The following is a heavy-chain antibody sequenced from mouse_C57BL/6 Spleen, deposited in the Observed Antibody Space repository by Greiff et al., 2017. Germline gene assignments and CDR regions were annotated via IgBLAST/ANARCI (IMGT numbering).Heavy chain of an antibody. J-gene: IGHJ2*01. D-gene: IGHD1-1*01. Sequence: VQLQQSGAELVKPGASVKISCKASGYAFSSYWMNWVKQRPGKGLEWIGQIYPGDGDTNYNGKFKGKATLTADKSSSTAYMQLSSLTSEDSAVYFCARSGYGSSYPDYWGQGTTLTVSS. CDR1: GYAFSSYW. V-gene: IGHV1-80*01. CDR2: IYPGDGDT. CDR3: ARSGYGSSYPDY.